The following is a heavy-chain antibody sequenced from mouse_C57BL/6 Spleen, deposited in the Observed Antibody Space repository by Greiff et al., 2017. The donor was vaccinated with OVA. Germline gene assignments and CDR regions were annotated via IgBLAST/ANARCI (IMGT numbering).Heavy chain of an antibody. J-gene: IGHJ4*01. D-gene: IGHD1-1*02. CDR1: GFNFTDYY. Sequence: VQLQQSGAELVKPGASVKLSCTASGFNFTDYYMHWVKQRTEQGLEWIGRIDPEDGETKYAQKFKGKATITADKSSNTAYLQLSILTSEDAAVYYCASGLSWIRYALDYWGQGTSVTVSS. CDR3: ASGLSWIRYALDY. CDR2: IDPEDGET. V-gene: IGHV14-2*01.